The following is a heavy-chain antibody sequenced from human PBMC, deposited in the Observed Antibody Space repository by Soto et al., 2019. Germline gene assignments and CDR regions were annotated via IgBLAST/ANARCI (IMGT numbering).Heavy chain of an antibody. D-gene: IGHD3-10*01. CDR3: ARARINLVREIIKYGMDV. V-gene: IGHV4-59*01. Sequence: SETLSLTCTVPGDYISYYYWSWIRQTPRKGLEWIGHIYDGGSTNYNPSLKSRVAISADTSKNQLFLKLTSVTAADTAVYYCARARINLVREIIKYGMDVWGQETTVTVSS. CDR2: IYDGGST. CDR1: GDYISYYY. J-gene: IGHJ6*02.